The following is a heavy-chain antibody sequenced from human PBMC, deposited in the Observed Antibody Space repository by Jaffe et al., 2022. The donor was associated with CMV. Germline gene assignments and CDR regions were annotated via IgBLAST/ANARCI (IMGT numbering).Heavy chain of an antibody. V-gene: IGHV4-59*01. Sequence: QVQLQESGPGLVKPSETLSLTCTVSGGSISSYYWSWIRQPPGKGLEWIGYIYYSGSTNYNPSLKSRVTISVDTSKNQFSLKLSSVTAADTAVYYCAREWYQLDNNWFDPWGQGTLVTVSS. J-gene: IGHJ5*02. CDR1: GGSISSYY. CDR3: AREWYQLDNNWFDP. D-gene: IGHD2-2*01. CDR2: IYYSGST.